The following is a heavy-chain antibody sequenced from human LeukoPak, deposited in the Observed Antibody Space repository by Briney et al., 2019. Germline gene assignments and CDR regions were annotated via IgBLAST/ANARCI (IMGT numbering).Heavy chain of an antibody. CDR1: GYTFIGYY. CDR3: ARADCSSTSCLNAFDT. D-gene: IGHD2-2*01. CDR2: INPNSGGT. J-gene: IGHJ3*02. Sequence: GASVKVSCKASGYTFIGYYMHWVRQAPGQGLEGVGRINPNSGGTNYAQKFQGRVTMTRDTSISTAYMELSRLRSDDTAVYYCARADCSSTSCLNAFDTWGQGTMVTVSS. V-gene: IGHV1-2*06.